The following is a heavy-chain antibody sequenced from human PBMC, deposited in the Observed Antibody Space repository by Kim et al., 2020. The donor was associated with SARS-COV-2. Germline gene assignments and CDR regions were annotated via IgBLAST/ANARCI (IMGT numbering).Heavy chain of an antibody. Sequence: ASVKVSCKASGYIFTSYGISWVRQAPGQGLEWMGWISAYNGNTNYAQKLQARVTMTRDRSTTTAYMELRSLRSDGTAVYYCARERPGGGYNYSVAGYWGQGTPVTVSS. V-gene: IGHV1-18*01. CDR2: ISAYNGNT. CDR1: GYIFTSYG. D-gene: IGHD5-18*01. J-gene: IGHJ4*02. CDR3: ARERPGGGYNYSVAGY.